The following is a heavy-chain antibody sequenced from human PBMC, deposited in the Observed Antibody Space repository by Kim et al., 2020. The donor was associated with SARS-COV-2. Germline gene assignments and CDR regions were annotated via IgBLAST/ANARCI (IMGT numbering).Heavy chain of an antibody. Sequence: SETLSLTCTVSGGSISSYYWSWIRQPPGKGLEWIGYIYYSGSTNYNPSLKSRVTISVDTSKNQFSLKLSSVTAADTAVYYCARTVYGDYANYYFDYWGQGTLVTVSS. CDR2: IYYSGST. V-gene: IGHV4-59*13. D-gene: IGHD4-17*01. CDR3: ARTVYGDYANYYFDY. CDR1: GGSISSYY. J-gene: IGHJ4*02.